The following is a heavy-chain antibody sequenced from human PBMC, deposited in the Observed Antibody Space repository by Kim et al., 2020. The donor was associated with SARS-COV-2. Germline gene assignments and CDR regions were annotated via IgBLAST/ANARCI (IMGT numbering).Heavy chain of an antibody. Sequence: NYNRSLETRVTMSVDTAKTEFSLKLTSDTAADTAVYYCARTYASGNDALDIWGHGTLVTVSS. V-gene: IGHV4-34*09. D-gene: IGHD3-10*01. CDR3: ARTYASGNDALDI. J-gene: IGHJ3*02.